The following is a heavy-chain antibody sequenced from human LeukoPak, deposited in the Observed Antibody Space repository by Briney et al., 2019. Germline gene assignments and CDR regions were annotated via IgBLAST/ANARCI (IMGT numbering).Heavy chain of an antibody. D-gene: IGHD1-26*01. CDR1: GGSINSRNW. V-gene: IGHV3-53*01. J-gene: IGHJ4*02. Sequence: ETLSLTCAVSGGSINSRNWWSWVRQAPGKGLEWVSVIYSGGATYYADSVKGRFTISRDNAKNSLYLQMNSLRAEDTAVYYCAREELLTNWGQGTLVTVSS. CDR2: IYSGGAT. CDR3: AREELLTN.